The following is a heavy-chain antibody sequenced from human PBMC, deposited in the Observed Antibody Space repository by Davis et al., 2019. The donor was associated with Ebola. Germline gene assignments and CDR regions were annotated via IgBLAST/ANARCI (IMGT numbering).Heavy chain of an antibody. CDR2: INHSGST. D-gene: IGHD4-23*01. CDR1: GGSFSGYY. V-gene: IGHV4-34*01. J-gene: IGHJ5*02. Sequence: MPSETLSLTCAVYGGSFSGYYWSWIRQPPGKGLEWIGEINHSGSTNYNPSLKSRVTISVDTSKNQFSLKLSSVTAADTAVYYCARGPSTVGIDPWGQGTLVTVSS. CDR3: ARGPSTVGIDP.